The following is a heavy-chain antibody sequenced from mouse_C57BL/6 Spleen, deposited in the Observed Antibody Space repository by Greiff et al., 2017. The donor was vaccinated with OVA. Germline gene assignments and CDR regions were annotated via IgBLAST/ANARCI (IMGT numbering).Heavy chain of an antibody. J-gene: IGHJ2*01. CDR2: IYPGDGDT. D-gene: IGHD1-1*01. V-gene: IGHV1-82*01. CDR1: GYAFSSSW. Sequence: LQESGPELVKPGASVKISCKASGYAFSSSWMNWVKQRPGKGLEWIGRIYPGDGDTNYNGKFKGKATLTADKSSSTAYMQLSSLTSEDSAVYFCARWSTTVVGFDYWGQGTTLTVSS. CDR3: ARWSTTVVGFDY.